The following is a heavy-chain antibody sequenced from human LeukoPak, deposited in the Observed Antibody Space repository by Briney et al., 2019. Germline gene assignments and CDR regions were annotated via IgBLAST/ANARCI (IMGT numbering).Heavy chain of an antibody. CDR1: GFTFSSYG. V-gene: IGHV3-30*03. CDR3: ARDDAVDGGYLDY. CDR2: ISFDGSNE. Sequence: GGSLRLSCAASGFTFSSYGMHWVRQSPGRGLEWLSFISFDGSNEFYADSLKGRFTISRDNSKDTLYLQMNSLRAEDTAVYYCARDDAVDGGYLDYWGQGALVTVSS. J-gene: IGHJ4*02. D-gene: IGHD6-19*01.